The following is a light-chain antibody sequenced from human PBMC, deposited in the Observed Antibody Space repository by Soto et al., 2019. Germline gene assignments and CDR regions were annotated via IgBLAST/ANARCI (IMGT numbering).Light chain of an antibody. V-gene: IGLV2-14*01. Sequence: QSLLTQPASVYVSPGHSITISCPGPSSDVGGYNYVSWYQQHPGKAPKLMIYEVINRPSGVSNRFSGSKSGNTASLTISGLQAEDEADYYCSSYTSSSSPDFFGTGNRATAL. CDR1: SSDVGGYNY. J-gene: IGLJ1*01. CDR2: EVI. CDR3: SSYTSSSSPDF.